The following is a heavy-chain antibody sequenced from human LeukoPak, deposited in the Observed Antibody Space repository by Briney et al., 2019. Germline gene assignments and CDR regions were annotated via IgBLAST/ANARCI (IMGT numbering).Heavy chain of an antibody. CDR1: GGSFSGYY. CDR3: ARGIAAAGTGIDY. V-gene: IGHV4-34*01. J-gene: IGHJ4*02. D-gene: IGHD6-13*01. Sequence: SETLSLTCTVSGGSFSGYYWSWIRQPPGKGLEWIGEINHSGSTNYSPSLKSRVTISVDTSKNQFSLKLSSVTAADTAVYYCARGIAAAGTGIDYWGQGTLVTVSS. CDR2: INHSGST.